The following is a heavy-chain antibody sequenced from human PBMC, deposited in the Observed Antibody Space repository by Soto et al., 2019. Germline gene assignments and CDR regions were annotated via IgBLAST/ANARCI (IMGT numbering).Heavy chain of an antibody. D-gene: IGHD2-21*01. V-gene: IGHV5-51*01. Sequence: PGESPKICCKGSGYSFTNYWIGWVRQLPGKGLEWMGIIFPDDSDTRYSPSFQGQVTISADKSISTAYLQWNSLRASDTAMYYCARRFRSTPRVDYWGQGTLVTVSS. CDR2: IFPDDSDT. CDR3: ARRFRSTPRVDY. CDR1: GYSFTNYW. J-gene: IGHJ4*02.